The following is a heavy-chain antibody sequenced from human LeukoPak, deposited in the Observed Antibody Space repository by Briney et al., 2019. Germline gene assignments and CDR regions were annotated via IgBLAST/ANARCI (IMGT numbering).Heavy chain of an antibody. J-gene: IGHJ3*02. CDR3: ATPYSGGYHGLDI. D-gene: IGHD1-26*01. CDR1: GGSFSGYY. V-gene: IGHV4-34*01. Sequence: TXAVXGGSFSGYYWSWIRQPPGKGLEWIGEINHRGSIIYNPSLTSRVTISVDTSKNQLSLKLSSVTAADTAVYYCATPYSGGYHGLDIWGQGTMVTVSS. CDR2: INHRGSI.